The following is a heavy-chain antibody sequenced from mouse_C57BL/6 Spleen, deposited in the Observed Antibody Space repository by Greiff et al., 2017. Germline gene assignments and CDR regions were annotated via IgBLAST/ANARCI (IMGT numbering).Heavy chain of an antibody. CDR1: GYTFTSYT. V-gene: IGHV1-4*01. Sequence: QVQLKESGAELARPGASVKMSCKASGYTFTSYTMHWVKQRPGQGLEWIGYINPSSGYTKYNQKFKDKATLTADKSSSTAHMQLSSLTSEDSAVYYCARGYYFDYWGQGTTLTVSS. CDR3: ARGYYFDY. J-gene: IGHJ2*01. CDR2: INPSSGYT.